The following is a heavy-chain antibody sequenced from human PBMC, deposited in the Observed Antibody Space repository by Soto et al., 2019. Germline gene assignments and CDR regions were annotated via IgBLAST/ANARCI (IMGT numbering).Heavy chain of an antibody. V-gene: IGHV4-59*08. J-gene: IGHJ4*02. D-gene: IGHD3-9*01. Sequence: SETLCLSYSVADGSIGAYGCSWIRQPPGKGLEWIGYIYYRGNTNYNPSLKSRVTISLDTPKNQFSLKLSSVTAADTAVYYCARHPGYYDILTGYTTYYFDYWGQGILVTVSS. CDR3: ARHPGYYDILTGYTTYYFDY. CDR2: IYYRGNT. CDR1: DGSIGAYG.